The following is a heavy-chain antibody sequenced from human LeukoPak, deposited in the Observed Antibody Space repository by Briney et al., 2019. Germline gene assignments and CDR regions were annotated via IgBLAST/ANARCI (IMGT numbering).Heavy chain of an antibody. D-gene: IGHD6-6*01. V-gene: IGHV4-61*02. CDR2: IYTSGST. Sequence: HSQTLSLTCTVSRGSISSGSYYWSWIRQPAGKGLEWIGRIYTSGSTNYNPSLKSRVTISVDTSKNQFSLKLSSVTAADTGVYYCARGPHSSSLRNWFDPWGQGTLVTVSS. J-gene: IGHJ5*02. CDR3: ARGPHSSSLRNWFDP. CDR1: RGSISSGSYY.